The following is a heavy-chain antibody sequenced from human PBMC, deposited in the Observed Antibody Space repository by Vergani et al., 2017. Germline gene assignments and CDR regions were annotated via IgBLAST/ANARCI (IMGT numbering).Heavy chain of an antibody. V-gene: IGHV1-8*01. D-gene: IGHD3-3*01. CDR3: ARGSWYFWSGYYRLFDY. J-gene: IGHJ4*02. CDR1: GSTFTSYD. CDR2: MNPNSGNT. Sequence: QVQLVQSGAEVKTPGASVKVSCKASGSTFTSYDINWVRQATGQGLEWMGWMNPNSGNTGYAQKFQGRVTMTRMTSISTAYMEQSSLRSEDTAVYYCARGSWYFWSGYYRLFDYWGQGTLVTVSS.